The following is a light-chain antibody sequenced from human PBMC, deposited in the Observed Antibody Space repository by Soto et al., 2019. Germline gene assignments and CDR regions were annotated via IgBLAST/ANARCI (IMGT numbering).Light chain of an antibody. V-gene: IGLV2-23*01. J-gene: IGLJ1*01. CDR1: SSDVGSYNL. CDR3: CSYAGSPV. Sequence: QSVLTQPASVSGSPGQSITISCTGTSSDVGSYNLVSWYQHHPGKAPKLMIYEGSKRPSGVSNRFSGPKSGNTASLTISGLQAEDEADYYCCSYAGSPVFGTGTKLTVL. CDR2: EGS.